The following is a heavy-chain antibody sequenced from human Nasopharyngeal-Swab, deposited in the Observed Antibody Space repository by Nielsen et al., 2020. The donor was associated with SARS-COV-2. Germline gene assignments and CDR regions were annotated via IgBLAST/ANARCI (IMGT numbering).Heavy chain of an antibody. CDR1: GFTFSSYW. CDR2: INSDGSST. V-gene: IGHV3-74*01. Sequence: GESLKISCAASGFTFSSYWMHWVRQAPGKGLVWVSRINSDGSSTSYADSVKGRFTISRDNAKNTLYLQMNSLRAEDTAVYYCASARTAYYYYYMDVWGKGTTVTVSS. J-gene: IGHJ6*03. CDR3: ASARTAYYYYYMDV.